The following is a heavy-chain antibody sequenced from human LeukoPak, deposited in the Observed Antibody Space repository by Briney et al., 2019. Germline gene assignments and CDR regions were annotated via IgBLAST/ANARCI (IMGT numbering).Heavy chain of an antibody. CDR1: GFTFSGYA. Sequence: GGSLRLSCAASGFTFSGYAMHWVRQAPGKGLEWVAVISYDGSNKYYADSVKGRFTISRDNSKNTLYLQMNSLRAEDTAVYYCARGGPGDSSGYYYFDYWGQGTLVTVSS. J-gene: IGHJ4*02. CDR3: ARGGPGDSSGYYYFDY. CDR2: ISYDGSNK. D-gene: IGHD3-22*01. V-gene: IGHV3-30-3*01.